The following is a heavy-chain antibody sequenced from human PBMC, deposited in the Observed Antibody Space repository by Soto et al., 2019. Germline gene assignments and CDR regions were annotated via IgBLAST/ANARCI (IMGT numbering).Heavy chain of an antibody. V-gene: IGHV3-48*02. D-gene: IGHD4-17*01. J-gene: IGHJ4*02. CDR2: ISSSSGTM. Sequence: EVQLVESGGGLVQPGGSLRLSCAASGFTFSTYSMNWVRQAAGKGLEWVSYISSSSGTMYYADSVKGRFTISRDNAKNSRYLQMNSLRDEDTAVYYCARGTVFLDYWGQGTLVTVSS. CDR3: ARGTVFLDY. CDR1: GFTFSTYS.